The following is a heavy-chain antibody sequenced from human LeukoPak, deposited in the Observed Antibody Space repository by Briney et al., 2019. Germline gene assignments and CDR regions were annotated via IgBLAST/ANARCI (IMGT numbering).Heavy chain of an antibody. D-gene: IGHD3-22*01. V-gene: IGHV3-7*01. Sequence: GGSLRLSCAASGFTFSDFWMPWVRQAPGKGREWVANIKEDGGEKYYVDSVKGRFIISRDNAKNSLYLQMNSLRAEDTAVYYCAREYFYNSSGYRALRYWGQGTLVTVSS. CDR1: GFTFSDFW. CDR3: AREYFYNSSGYRALRY. J-gene: IGHJ4*02. CDR2: IKEDGGEK.